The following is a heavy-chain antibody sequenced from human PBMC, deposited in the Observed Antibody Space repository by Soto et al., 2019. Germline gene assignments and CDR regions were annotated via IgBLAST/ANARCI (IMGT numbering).Heavy chain of an antibody. J-gene: IGHJ6*02. D-gene: IGHD3-3*01. CDR3: ARGIPTVGYYDFWSGSGMDV. Sequence: GGSLRLSCAASGFTVSSNYMSWVRQAPGKGLEWVSVIYSGGSTYYADSVKGRFTISRDNSKNTLYLQMNSLRAEDTAAYYCARGIPTVGYYDFWSGSGMDVWGQGTTVTVSS. V-gene: IGHV3-53*01. CDR1: GFTVSSNY. CDR2: IYSGGST.